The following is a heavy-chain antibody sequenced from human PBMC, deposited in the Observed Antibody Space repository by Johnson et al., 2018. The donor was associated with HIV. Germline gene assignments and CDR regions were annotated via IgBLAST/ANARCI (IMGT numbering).Heavy chain of an antibody. CDR1: GFTFDDYT. D-gene: IGHD3/OR15-3a*01. V-gene: IGHV3-43*01. Sequence: VQLVESGGVLVQPGRSLRLSCAASGFTFDDYTMHWVRQAPGKGLEWVSLISWDGGSTYYADSVKGRFTISRDNSKNSMYLQMNSLRTEDTALYYCTKDLDWRVGALGAFDIWGQGTMVTVSS. CDR2: ISWDGGST. J-gene: IGHJ3*02. CDR3: TKDLDWRVGALGAFDI.